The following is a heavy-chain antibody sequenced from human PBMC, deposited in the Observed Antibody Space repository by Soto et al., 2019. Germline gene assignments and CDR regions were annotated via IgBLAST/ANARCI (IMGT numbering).Heavy chain of an antibody. D-gene: IGHD3-10*01. V-gene: IGHV3-30*14. CDR3: ARAYKSTYYFDX. J-gene: IGHJ4*02. Sequence: PGGSLRLSCAGSGVTFRGYAVHWVRQTPGKGLEWVKVISVDGSKTYYADSVKVRFSVSRDDSTNMVFLQMSSLRSEDTAVYHCARAYKSTYYFDXWGPGTPVPVSX. CDR2: ISVDGSKT. CDR1: GVTFRGYA.